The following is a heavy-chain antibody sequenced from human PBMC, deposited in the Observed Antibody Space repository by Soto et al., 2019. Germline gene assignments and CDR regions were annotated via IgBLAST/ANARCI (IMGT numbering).Heavy chain of an antibody. CDR1: GFSLSTTGVG. CDR2: MSWDGDK. J-gene: IGHJ4*02. Sequence: QITLKESGPTLVKPTQTLTLTCTFSGFSLSTTGVGVGWIRQPPGKALEWLALMSWDGDKRYSPSLRSRLTITEDTSKNQVVLTMINMDPVDTATYYCAHRTYGPFHYWGTGTLVTVSS. CDR3: AHRTYGPFHY. V-gene: IGHV2-5*02. D-gene: IGHD3-10*01.